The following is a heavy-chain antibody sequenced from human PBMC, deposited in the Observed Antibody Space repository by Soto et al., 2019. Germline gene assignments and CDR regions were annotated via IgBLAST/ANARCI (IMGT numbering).Heavy chain of an antibody. V-gene: IGHV3-21*06. J-gene: IGHJ6*02. D-gene: IGHD3-10*01. CDR3: ARDFGYYGSGTYYNHYHYGMDV. CDR1: AFTFSTYS. Sequence: PGGSLRLSCAASAFTFSTYSMNWVRQAPGKGLEWVSSISSGSSYIDYADSVKGRFTTSRDNARNTLYLQMNSLRAEDTALYYCARDFGYYGSGTYYNHYHYGMDVWGQGTTVTVSS. CDR2: ISSGSSYI.